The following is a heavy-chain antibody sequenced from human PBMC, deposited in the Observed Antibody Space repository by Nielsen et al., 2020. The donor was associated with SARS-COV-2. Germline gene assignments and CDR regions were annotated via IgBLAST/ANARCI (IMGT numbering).Heavy chain of an antibody. CDR1: GFTFSDYY. J-gene: IGHJ6*02. Sequence: GESLKISCAASGFTFSDYYMSWIRQAPGKGLEWVSYISSSGSTIYYADSVKGRFTISRDNAKNSLYLQMNSLRAEDTAVYYCARDIRFLEWPYYYYYGMDVWGQGTTVTVSS. CDR2: ISSSGSTI. V-gene: IGHV3-11*04. CDR3: ARDIRFLEWPYYYYYGMDV. D-gene: IGHD3-3*01.